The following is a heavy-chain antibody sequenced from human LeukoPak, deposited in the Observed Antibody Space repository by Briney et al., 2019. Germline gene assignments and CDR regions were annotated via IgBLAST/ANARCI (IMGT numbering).Heavy chain of an antibody. D-gene: IGHD5-12*01. V-gene: IGHV3-53*01. Sequence: GGSLRLSCAASGLTFSSYAMSWVRQAPGKGLEWVSVIYSGGSTYYADSVKGRFTISRDNSKNTLYLQMNSLRAEDTAVYYCARGHSGYDHLDYWGQGTLVTVSS. CDR1: GLTFSSYA. J-gene: IGHJ4*02. CDR2: IYSGGST. CDR3: ARGHSGYDHLDY.